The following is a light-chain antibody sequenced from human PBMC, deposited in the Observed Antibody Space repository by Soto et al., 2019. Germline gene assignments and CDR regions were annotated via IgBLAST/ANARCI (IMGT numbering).Light chain of an antibody. J-gene: IGLJ2*01. Sequence: HLVLTQSPSASASLGASVKLTCTLSSRHSSYAIAWHQQQPEKGPRYLMKVNSDGSHRKGDGIPDRFSGSSSGAERYLTISSLQSEDEADYYCQTWGTDIVIFGGGTKLTVL. CDR3: QTWGTDIVI. V-gene: IGLV4-69*01. CDR2: VNSDGSH. CDR1: SRHSSYA.